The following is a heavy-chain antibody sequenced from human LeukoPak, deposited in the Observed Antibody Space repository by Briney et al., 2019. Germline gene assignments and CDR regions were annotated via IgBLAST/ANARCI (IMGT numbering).Heavy chain of an antibody. CDR1: GFTFSSYS. Sequence: GGSLRLSCAASGFTFSSYSMNWVRQAPGKGLEWVSYISSSSSTIYYADSVKGRFTISRDNAKNSLYLQMNSLRAEDTAVYYCARGENYDSTPFDYWGQGTLVTVSS. CDR2: ISSSSSTI. CDR3: ARGENYDSTPFDY. J-gene: IGHJ4*02. V-gene: IGHV3-48*01. D-gene: IGHD3-22*01.